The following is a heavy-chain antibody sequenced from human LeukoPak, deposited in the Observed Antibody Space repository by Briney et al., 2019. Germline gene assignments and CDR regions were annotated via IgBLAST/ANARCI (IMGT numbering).Heavy chain of an antibody. CDR3: ARGLVVVAQYFQH. V-gene: IGHV3-48*01. D-gene: IGHD2-15*01. J-gene: IGHJ1*01. Sequence: GRSLRLSCAASGFSSSSYTMNCVRHPPGKGLEWLSYNDITSSTTNDADYQRGRFTISRDNAKNALYVKMGSRRVEDTAIYYCARGLVVVAQYFQHWGQGTVVSVSS. CDR1: GFSSSSYT. CDR2: NDITSSTT.